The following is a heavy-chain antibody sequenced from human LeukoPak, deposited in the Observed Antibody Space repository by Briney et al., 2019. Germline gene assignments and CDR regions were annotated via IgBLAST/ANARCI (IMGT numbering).Heavy chain of an antibody. CDR2: IYYSGST. CDR3: ARVGAPYSSSWYFSL. CDR1: GGSISSYY. D-gene: IGHD6-13*01. J-gene: IGHJ4*02. V-gene: IGHV4-59*01. Sequence: SETLSLTCTVSGGSISSYYWSWIRQPPGKGLERIGYIYYSGSTNYNPSLKSRVTISVDTSKNQFSLKLSSVTAADTAVYYCARVGAPYSSSWYFSLWGQGTLVTVSS.